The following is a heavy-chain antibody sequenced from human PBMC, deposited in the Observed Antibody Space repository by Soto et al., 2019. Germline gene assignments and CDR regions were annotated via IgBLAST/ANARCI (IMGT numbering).Heavy chain of an antibody. CDR2: FRTSGGGGTT. CDR3: AKKVNSGPGSQYFDY. V-gene: IGHV3-23*01. Sequence: AGGSLRLSCAASGFTFSSYSMSWVRQAPGKGLEWVSGFRTSGGGGTTYYADSVKGRFTISRDNSKNMLFLQMNSLRAEDTAIYYCAKKVNSGPGSQYFDYWGQGTLVTVSS. J-gene: IGHJ4*02. CDR1: GFTFSSYS. D-gene: IGHD3-10*01.